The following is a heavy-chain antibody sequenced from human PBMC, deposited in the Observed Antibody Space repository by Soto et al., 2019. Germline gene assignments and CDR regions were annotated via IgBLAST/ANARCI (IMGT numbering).Heavy chain of an antibody. V-gene: IGHV2-5*02. D-gene: IGHD3-3*01. CDR2: IYWDDDK. Sequence: QITLNESGPTLVKPTQTLTLTCTFSGFSLTTSGVGVGWIRQSPGKAPEWLALIYWDDDKRYSPSLKSRLTITKVTSKNQVVLTMANLDPADTATYYCAHRVLRTVFGLVTTTAIYFDIWGQGTPVAVSS. J-gene: IGHJ4*02. CDR1: GFSLTTSGVG. CDR3: AHRVLRTVFGLVTTTAIYFDI.